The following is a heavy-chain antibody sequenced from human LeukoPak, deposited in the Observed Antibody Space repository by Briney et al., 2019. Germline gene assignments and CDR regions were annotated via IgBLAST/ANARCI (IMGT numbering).Heavy chain of an antibody. CDR1: GFSAFGLSSYA. V-gene: IGHV3-23*01. CDR3: AKARTANDYGSGSFYKGFDS. CDR2: VSASGFT. D-gene: IGHD3-10*01. Sequence: PGGSLRLSCVASGFSAFGLSSYAMSWVRQAPGKGLEWASVVSASGFTSYVDSVKGRFTISRDKSKNTVHLDMDTLRAEDTALYYCAKARTANDYGSGSFYKGFDSWGQGTLVTVSS. J-gene: IGHJ4*02.